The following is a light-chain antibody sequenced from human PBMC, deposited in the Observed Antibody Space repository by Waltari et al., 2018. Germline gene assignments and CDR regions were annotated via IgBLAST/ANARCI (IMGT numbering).Light chain of an antibody. CDR1: QDISKW. V-gene: IGKV1-5*01. Sequence: DIQMTQSPSTLSASVGDRVTITCRASQDISKWLAWYQQKPGKAPKFLIYDASSLETGVPERFSGSGYGTEFTLTISSLQPEDFATYYCQEYNGDSFTFGQGTRLEIK. CDR2: DAS. CDR3: QEYNGDSFT. J-gene: IGKJ5*01.